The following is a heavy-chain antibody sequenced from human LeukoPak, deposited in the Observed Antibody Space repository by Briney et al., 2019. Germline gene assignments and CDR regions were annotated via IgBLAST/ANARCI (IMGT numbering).Heavy chain of an antibody. CDR1: GFTFSSYA. CDR3: YLTVTTSLPADY. V-gene: IGHV3-30*04. D-gene: IGHD4-17*01. CDR2: ISYDGSNK. J-gene: IGHJ4*02. Sequence: PGGSLRLSCAASGFTFSSYAMHWVRQAPGKGLERVAVISYDGSNKYYADSVKGRFTISRDNSKNTLYLQMNSLRAEDTAVYYCYLTVTTSLPADYWGQGTLVTVSS.